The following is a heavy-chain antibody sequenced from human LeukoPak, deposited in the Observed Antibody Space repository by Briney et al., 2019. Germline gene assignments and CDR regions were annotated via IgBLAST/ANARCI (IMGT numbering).Heavy chain of an antibody. CDR2: IIPIFGTA. CDR1: GGTFSSYA. V-gene: IGHV1-69*06. D-gene: IGHD2-2*01. CDR3: ARRWGRYCSSTSCYADDAFDI. Sequence: SVKVSCKASGGTFSSYAISWVRQAPGQGLEWMGGIIPIFGTANYAQKFQGRVTITADKSTSTAYMELSSLRSEDTAVYYCARRWGRYCSSTSCYADDAFDIWGQGTMVTVSS. J-gene: IGHJ3*02.